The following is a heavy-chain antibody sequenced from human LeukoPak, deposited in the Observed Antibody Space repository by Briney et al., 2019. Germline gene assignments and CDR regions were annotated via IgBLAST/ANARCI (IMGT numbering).Heavy chain of an antibody. D-gene: IGHD3-22*01. J-gene: IGHJ4*02. Sequence: GGSLRLSCAASGFAFSSYSMNWVRQAPGKGLEWVSSISSSSSYIYYADSVKGRFTISRDNAKNSLYLQMNSLRAEDTAVYYCARPYDTRGYFPDYWGQGTLVTVSS. CDR3: ARPYDTRGYFPDY. CDR1: GFAFSSYS. CDR2: ISSSSSYI. V-gene: IGHV3-21*01.